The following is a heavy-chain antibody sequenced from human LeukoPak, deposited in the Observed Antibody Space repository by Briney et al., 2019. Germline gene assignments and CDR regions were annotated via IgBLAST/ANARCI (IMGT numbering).Heavy chain of an antibody. CDR1: GFTFSNAW. CDR2: IKQDGSEK. V-gene: IGHV3-7*01. Sequence: GGSLRLSCAASGFTFSNAWMSWVRQAPGKGLEWVANIKQDGSEKYYVDSVKGRFTISRDNAKNSLYLQMNSLRAEDTAVYCCARRRYSGSSQHFDYWGQGTLVTVSS. CDR3: ARRRYSGSSQHFDY. D-gene: IGHD1-26*01. J-gene: IGHJ4*02.